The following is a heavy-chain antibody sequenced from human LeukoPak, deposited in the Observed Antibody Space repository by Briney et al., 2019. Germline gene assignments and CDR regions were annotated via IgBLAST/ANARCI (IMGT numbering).Heavy chain of an antibody. V-gene: IGHV4-39*07. CDR1: GGSISSSSYY. CDR2: INHSGSA. Sequence: PSETLSLTCTVSGGSISSSSYYWGWIRQPPGKGLEWIAEINHSGSANFSPSLKSRVTISVDTSKNQFSLKLSSVTAADTAIYYCARGRCGGDCYPNWFGPWGQGILVTVSS. J-gene: IGHJ5*02. D-gene: IGHD2-21*02. CDR3: ARGRCGGDCYPNWFGP.